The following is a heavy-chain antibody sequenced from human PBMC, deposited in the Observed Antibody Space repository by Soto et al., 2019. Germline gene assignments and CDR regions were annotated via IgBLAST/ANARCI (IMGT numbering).Heavy chain of an antibody. CDR2: IYYSGST. CDR3: ARERPDGARLDP. V-gene: IGHV4-39*02. Sequence: SETLSLTCTVSGGSISSYYWGWIRRPPGKGLEWIGSIYYSGSTYYNPSLKSRVTITVDTSKNQFSLKLSSVTAADTAVYYCARERPDGARLDPWGQGTLVTVSS. J-gene: IGHJ5*02. D-gene: IGHD6-6*01. CDR1: GGSISSYY.